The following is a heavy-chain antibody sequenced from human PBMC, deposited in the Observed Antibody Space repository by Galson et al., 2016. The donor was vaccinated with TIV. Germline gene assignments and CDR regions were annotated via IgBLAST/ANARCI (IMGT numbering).Heavy chain of an antibody. V-gene: IGHV3-48*03. CDR3: ARGRGYCTTTSCYMDY. J-gene: IGHJ4*02. Sequence: SLRLSCSATGFSFSSYEMNWVRQAPGKGLEWVSYIIGSGRTIYYADSVKGRFTISRDNAKNSLYLQMNSLRAEDTAVYYCARGRGYCTTTSCYMDYWGQGTLVTVSS. CDR1: GFSFSSYE. CDR2: IIGSGRTI. D-gene: IGHD2-2*02.